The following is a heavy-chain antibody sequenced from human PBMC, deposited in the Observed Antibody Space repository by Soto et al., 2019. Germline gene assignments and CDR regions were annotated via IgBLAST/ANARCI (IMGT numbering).Heavy chain of an antibody. CDR3: ARVPDR. CDR2: VYNSGST. Sequence: PSETLSLTCTVSSGPSSSYNWGWIRQPPGRGLEWIGYVYNSGSTYYNPSLKSRVTISVDRSKNQFSLKLSSVTAADTAVYYCARVPDRWGQGTLVTVSS. V-gene: IGHV4-59*12. D-gene: IGHD2-2*01. J-gene: IGHJ5*02. CDR1: SGPSSSYN.